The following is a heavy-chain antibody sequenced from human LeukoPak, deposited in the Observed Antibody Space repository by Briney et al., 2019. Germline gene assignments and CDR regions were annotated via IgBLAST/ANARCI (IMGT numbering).Heavy chain of an antibody. J-gene: IGHJ3*01. D-gene: IGHD3-10*01. CDR3: ARDRAVYYGSGSYFP. CDR1: GGSISSGDHY. CDR2: IYYSGST. V-gene: IGHV4-30-4*01. Sequence: RASETLSLTCTVSGGSISSGDHYWSWIRQPPGKGPEWIGYIYYSGSTYYNPSLKSRVTISVDTSKNQFSLKLSSVTAADTAVYYCARDRAVYYGSGSYFPWGQGTMVTVSS.